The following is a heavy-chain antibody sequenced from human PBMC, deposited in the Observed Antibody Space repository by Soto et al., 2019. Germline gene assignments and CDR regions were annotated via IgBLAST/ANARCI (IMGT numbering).Heavy chain of an antibody. CDR2: ISSGAITI. J-gene: IGHJ4*02. CDR3: AGQYSSSSVEF. V-gene: IGHV3-11*01. Sequence: QVQLVESGGGLVKPGGSLRLSCAASGFTFSDYYMNWIRQAPGKGLEWVSYISSGAITIYYADSVKGRFTISRDNAKNSLYLQMNSLRAEDTGVYYCAGQYSSSSVEFWGQGTLVTVSS. CDR1: GFTFSDYY. D-gene: IGHD6-6*01.